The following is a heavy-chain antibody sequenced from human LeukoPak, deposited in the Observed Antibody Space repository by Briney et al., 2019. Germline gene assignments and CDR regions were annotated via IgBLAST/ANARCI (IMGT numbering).Heavy chain of an antibody. V-gene: IGHV1-2*02. CDR2: INPNSGGT. D-gene: IGHD5-18*01. CDR1: GYTFTSYG. CDR3: ARAQTKYSYVY. J-gene: IGHJ4*02. Sequence: ASVKVSCEASGYTFTSYGISWVRQAPGQGLEWMGWINPNSGGTNYAQKFQGRVTMTRDTSISTAYMELSSLRSEDTAVYYCARAQTKYSYVYWGQGTLVTVSS.